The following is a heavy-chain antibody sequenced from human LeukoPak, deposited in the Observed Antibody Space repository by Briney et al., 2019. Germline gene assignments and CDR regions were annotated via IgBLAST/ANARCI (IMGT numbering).Heavy chain of an antibody. J-gene: IGHJ6*03. V-gene: IGHV6-1*01. D-gene: IGHD3-10*01. CDR2: TYYRSKWYN. CDR3: ARGYYYGSAYYYYYMDV. Sequence: SQTLSLTCAISGDSVSSNSAAWNWIRQSPSRGLEWLGRTYYRSKWYNDYAVSVKSRITINPDTSKNQSSLQLNSVTPEDTAVYYCARGYYYGSAYYYYYMDVWGKGTTVTVSS. CDR1: GDSVSSNSAA.